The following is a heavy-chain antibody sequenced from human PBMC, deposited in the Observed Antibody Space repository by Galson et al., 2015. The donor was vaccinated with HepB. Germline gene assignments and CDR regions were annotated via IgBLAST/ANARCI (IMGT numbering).Heavy chain of an antibody. Sequence: SVKVSCKASGGTFSSFGISWVRQVPGQGLEWMGEITPTSGTTKYSWKFQGRVKITADEFTTTVYMEMTSLRSEDTAVYYCARDHYLYDTSAQKGADDGFDIWGQGTVVTVSS. CDR3: ARDHYLYDTSAQKGADDGFDI. CDR2: ITPTSGTT. D-gene: IGHD3-22*01. CDR1: GGTFSSFG. J-gene: IGHJ3*02. V-gene: IGHV1-69*13.